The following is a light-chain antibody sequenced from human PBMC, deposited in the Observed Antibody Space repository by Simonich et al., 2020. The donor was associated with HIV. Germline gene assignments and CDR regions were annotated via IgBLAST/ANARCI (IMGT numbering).Light chain of an antibody. V-gene: IGKV4-1*01. CDR2: WAS. J-gene: IGKJ2*01. Sequence: DIVMTQSPDSLAVSLGERATINCKSSQSILHSSNNQDSLAWYQQKPGQPPELLIYWASTRESGGPYRFSGSGSGTDFTLTISSLQAEDVAVYYCQQYYSSPHTFGQGTRLEIK. CDR3: QQYYSSPHT. CDR1: QSILHSSNNQDS.